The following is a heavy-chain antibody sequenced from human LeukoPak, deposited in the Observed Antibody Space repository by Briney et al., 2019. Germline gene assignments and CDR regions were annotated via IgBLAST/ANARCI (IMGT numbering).Heavy chain of an antibody. CDR2: INHSGST. V-gene: IGHV4-34*01. Sequence: XSGYXWSWIRXPPGKGLEWIGEINHSGSTNYNPSLKSRVTISVDTSKNQFSLKLSSVTAADTAVYYCARGGPGEDYFDYWGQGTLVTVSS. D-gene: IGHD1-1*01. J-gene: IGHJ4*02. CDR3: ARGGPGEDYFDY. CDR1: XSGYX.